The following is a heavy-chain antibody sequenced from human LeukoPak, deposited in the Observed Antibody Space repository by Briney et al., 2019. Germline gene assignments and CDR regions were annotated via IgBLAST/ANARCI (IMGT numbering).Heavy chain of an antibody. J-gene: IGHJ3*02. V-gene: IGHV4-59*08. CDR1: GGSISSYY. D-gene: IGHD3-22*01. CDR3: ARLPTYYYDSSGYFDAFDI. Sequence: SETLSLTCTVSGGSISSYYWSWIRQPPGKGLEWIGYIYYSGSTNYNPSLKSRVTISVDTSKNQFSLKLSSVTAADTAVYYCARLPTYYYDSSGYFDAFDIWGQGTMVTVSS. CDR2: IYYSGST.